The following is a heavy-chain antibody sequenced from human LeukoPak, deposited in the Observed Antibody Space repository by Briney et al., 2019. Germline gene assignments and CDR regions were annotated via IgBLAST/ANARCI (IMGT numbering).Heavy chain of an antibody. CDR3: ASYGSGRYYFDY. CDR2: LYSGGNT. Sequence: PGGSLRLSCAASGLTVSSNHMSWVRQAPGKGLEWVSVLYSGGNTYYADSVKGRFSISRDNSKNTLYLQMNSLRAEDTAVYYCASYGSGRYYFDYWGQGTLVTVSS. D-gene: IGHD3-10*01. V-gene: IGHV3-53*01. J-gene: IGHJ4*02. CDR1: GLTVSSNH.